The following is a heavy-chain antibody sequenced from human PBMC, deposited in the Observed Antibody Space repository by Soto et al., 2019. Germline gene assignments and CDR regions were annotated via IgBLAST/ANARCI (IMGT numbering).Heavy chain of an antibody. Sequence: ASVKVSCKASGYTFTSYGIRWVRQAPGQGLEWMGRISAYNGNTNYAQKLQGRVTMTTDTSTSTAYMELRSLRSDDTAVYYCARDARWLPSYDALDIWGKGTIVTGS. D-gene: IGHD5-12*01. CDR3: ARDARWLPSYDALDI. V-gene: IGHV1-18*01. CDR1: GYTFTSYG. J-gene: IGHJ3*02. CDR2: ISAYNGNT.